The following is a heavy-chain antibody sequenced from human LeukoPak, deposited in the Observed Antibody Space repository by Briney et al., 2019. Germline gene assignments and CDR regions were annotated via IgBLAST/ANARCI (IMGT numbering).Heavy chain of an antibody. CDR3: ARDAGWGYYDL. Sequence: PGGSLRLSCVASGFTFSTSWVTWVRQAPGKWLEWVANIDKHGSGKYYVASVKGRFAISRDYASNSVFLQMDSLRAEDTSVYYCARDAGWGYYDLWGQGTPVTVSS. D-gene: IGHD1-26*01. V-gene: IGHV3-7*01. CDR2: IDKHGSGK. CDR1: GFTFSTSW. J-gene: IGHJ4*02.